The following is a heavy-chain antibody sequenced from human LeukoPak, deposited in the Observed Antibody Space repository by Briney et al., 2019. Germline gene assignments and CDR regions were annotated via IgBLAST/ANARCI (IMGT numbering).Heavy chain of an antibody. CDR2: ISSSATYI. D-gene: IGHD4-17*01. CDR1: GFTFSSYT. J-gene: IGHJ4*02. Sequence: GGSLRLSCGGSGFTFSSYTMNWVRQAPGKGLEWVASISSSATYIYYADPVRGRFTISRDDAKKSVFLHMNSLRAEDTAVYFCATWDDYGDFVAFEYWGQGTLVTVSS. V-gene: IGHV3-21*01. CDR3: ATWDDYGDFVAFEY.